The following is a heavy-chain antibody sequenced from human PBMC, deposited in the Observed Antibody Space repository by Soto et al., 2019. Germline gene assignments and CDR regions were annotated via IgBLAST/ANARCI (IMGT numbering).Heavy chain of an antibody. CDR1: GFTFSKAW. J-gene: IGHJ6*02. CDR3: TAAGVRGVVMSGMDV. Sequence: DVQLVESGGGFVKPGGSLRLSCRTSGFTFSKAWMRWVRQAPGKGLEWVGRIRSNADGGTVEYAAPVKGRFIISRDDSTNTLYLQINSLDTEDTGVYYCTAAGVRGVVMSGMDVWGQGTAVTVSS. D-gene: IGHD3-10*01. CDR2: IRSNADGGTV. V-gene: IGHV3-15*01.